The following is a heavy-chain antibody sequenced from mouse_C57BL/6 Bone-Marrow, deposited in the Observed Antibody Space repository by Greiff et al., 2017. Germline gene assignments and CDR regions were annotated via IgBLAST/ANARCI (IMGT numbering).Heavy chain of an antibody. Sequence: VKLMESGPELVKPGASVKISCKASGYAFSSSWMNWVKQRPGKGLEWIGRIYPGDGDTNYNGKFKGKATLTADKSSSTAYMQLSSLTSEDSAVYFCARGGISGPFAYGGQGTLVTVSA. CDR1: GYAFSSSW. CDR3: ARGGISGPFAY. D-gene: IGHD3-2*02. CDR2: IYPGDGDT. V-gene: IGHV1-82*01. J-gene: IGHJ3*01.